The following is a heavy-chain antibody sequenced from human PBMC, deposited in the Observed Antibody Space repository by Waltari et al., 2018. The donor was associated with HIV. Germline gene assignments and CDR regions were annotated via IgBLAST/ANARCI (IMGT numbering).Heavy chain of an antibody. Sequence: QVQLQQWGAGLLKPSETLSLTCAVYGGSFSGYYWSWIRQPPGKGLEWIGEINHSGSTKHNPSLKSRVTISVDTSKNQFSLKLSSVTAADTAVYYCARGRDSSGWEVRKNWFDPWGQGTLVTVSS. CDR2: INHSGST. V-gene: IGHV4-34*01. CDR3: ARGRDSSGWEVRKNWFDP. J-gene: IGHJ5*02. D-gene: IGHD6-19*01. CDR1: GGSFSGYY.